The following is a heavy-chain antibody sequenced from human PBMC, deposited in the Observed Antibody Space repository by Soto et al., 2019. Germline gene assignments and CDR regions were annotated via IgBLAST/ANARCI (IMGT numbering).Heavy chain of an antibody. CDR2: ISYDGSNK. Sequence: QVQLVESGGGVVQPGRSLRLSCAASGFTFSSYGMHWVREAPGKGLEWVAVISYDGSNKYYADSVKGRFTISRENSKNTLYLQMNSLRAEDTAVYYCEVRLSSSDDYWGQGTLVTVSS. J-gene: IGHJ4*02. CDR1: GFTFSSYG. V-gene: IGHV3-30*03. D-gene: IGHD6-6*01. CDR3: EVRLSSSDDY.